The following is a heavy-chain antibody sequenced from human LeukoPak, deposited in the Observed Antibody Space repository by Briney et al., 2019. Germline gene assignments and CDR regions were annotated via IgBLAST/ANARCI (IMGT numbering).Heavy chain of an antibody. CDR2: ISGNGGFT. V-gene: IGHV3-23*01. D-gene: IGHD5-18*01. CDR3: VKVLEVRGDKYGYDY. J-gene: IGHJ4*02. Sequence: GGSLRLSCAASGFTFSSYAVAWARGPPGKGLEWVTSISGNGGFTYYADPGKAMFTISRDNSKNTLYMQMNSLRAEDTAVYYCVKVLEVRGDKYGYDYWGQGTLVTVSS. CDR1: GFTFSSYA.